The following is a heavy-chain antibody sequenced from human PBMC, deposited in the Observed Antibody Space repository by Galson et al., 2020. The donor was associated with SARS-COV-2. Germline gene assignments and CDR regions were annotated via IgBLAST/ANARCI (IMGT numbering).Heavy chain of an antibody. V-gene: IGHV5-51*01. CDR1: GYNFTKYW. CDR2: IYPRDSDT. CDR3: ARRGGDYGSFVY. Sequence: GESLKISCKGSGYNFTKYWVAWVRHLPGKGLEWMGLIYPRDSDTRYSPSFQGQVTISADKSISTAYLQWSSLRASDTATYYCARRGGDYGSFVYWGQGTQVTVSP. D-gene: IGHD4-17*01. J-gene: IGHJ4*02.